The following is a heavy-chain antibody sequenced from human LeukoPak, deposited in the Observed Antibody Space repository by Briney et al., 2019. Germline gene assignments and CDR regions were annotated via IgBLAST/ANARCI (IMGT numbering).Heavy chain of an antibody. J-gene: IGHJ3*02. CDR1: GHTFTSYD. V-gene: IGHV1-8*03. Sequence: ASVKVSCKASGHTFTSYDINWVRQATGQGLEWMGWMNPNSGNTGYAQKFQGRVTITRNTSISTAYMELSSLRSEDTAVYYCARWTAPDAFDIWGQGTMVTVSS. D-gene: IGHD3/OR15-3a*01. CDR2: MNPNSGNT. CDR3: ARWTAPDAFDI.